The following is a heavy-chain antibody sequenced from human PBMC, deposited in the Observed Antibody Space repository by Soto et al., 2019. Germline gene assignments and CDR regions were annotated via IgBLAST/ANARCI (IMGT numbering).Heavy chain of an antibody. CDR3: SKNNVAPAFVGFEY. CDR2: LYSGGQT. CDR1: SFNFDKIY. D-gene: IGHD2-2*01. Sequence: GSLRLSCSVSSFNFDKIYMSWVRQAPGKGLEWVSILYSGGQTYYTESVRGRFTISRDISKNTLDPQMNRLTADDTAVYYCSKNNVAPAFVGFEYWGQGTLVTVS. J-gene: IGHJ4*02. V-gene: IGHV3-53*01.